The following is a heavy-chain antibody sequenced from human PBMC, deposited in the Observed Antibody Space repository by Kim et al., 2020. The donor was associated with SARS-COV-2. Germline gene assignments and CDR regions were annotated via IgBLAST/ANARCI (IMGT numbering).Heavy chain of an antibody. CDR3: ARDRDGYNTAFDY. V-gene: IGHV4-31*02. D-gene: IGHD5-12*01. Sequence: YNPSLKSRVTISVDTSKHQFSLKLSSVTAADTAVYYCARDRDGYNTAFDYWGQGTLVTVSS. J-gene: IGHJ4*02.